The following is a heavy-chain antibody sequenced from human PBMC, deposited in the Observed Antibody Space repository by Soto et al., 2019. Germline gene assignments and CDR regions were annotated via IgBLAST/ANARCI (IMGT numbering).Heavy chain of an antibody. J-gene: IGHJ5*02. CDR1: GRPFSVYS. Sequence: PSDTLLLTFASFGRPFSVYSWSWIRQPPGKGLEWIGEINHSGSTNYNPSLKSRVTISVDTSKNQFSLKLSSVTAADTAVYYCARGRRSTTHNWFDPWGQG. CDR2: INHSGST. D-gene: IGHD1-1*01. V-gene: IGHV4-34*01. CDR3: ARGRRSTTHNWFDP.